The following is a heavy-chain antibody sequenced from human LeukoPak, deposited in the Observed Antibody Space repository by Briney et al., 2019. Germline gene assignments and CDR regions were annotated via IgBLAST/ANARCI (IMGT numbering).Heavy chain of an antibody. D-gene: IGHD3-10*02. CDR3: ARVSRTVVITMSDNFPYNLDY. Sequence: SETLSLTCAVSGGSIRSNNWWSWVRQPPGKGLEWIGEIYHSGSTNYNPSLKSRVTISVDKSFNQFSLKLRSVTAADTAVFYCARVSRTVVITMSDNFPYNLDYWGQGTLVTVSS. J-gene: IGHJ4*02. CDR2: IYHSGST. CDR1: GGSIRSNNW. V-gene: IGHV4-4*02.